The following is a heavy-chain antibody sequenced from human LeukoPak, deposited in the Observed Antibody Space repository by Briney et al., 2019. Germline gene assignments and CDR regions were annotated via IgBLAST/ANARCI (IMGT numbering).Heavy chain of an antibody. D-gene: IGHD3-9*01. V-gene: IGHV3-23*01. J-gene: IGHJ4*02. Sequence: PGGSLRLSCAASGFTFSSYAMSWVRQAPGKGLEWVSAISGSGGSTYYADSVKGRFTISRDNSKNTLSLQMNSLRAEDTAVYYCAKGANLRYFDWLHFDYWGQGTLVTVSS. CDR1: GFTFSSYA. CDR3: AKGANLRYFDWLHFDY. CDR2: ISGSGGST.